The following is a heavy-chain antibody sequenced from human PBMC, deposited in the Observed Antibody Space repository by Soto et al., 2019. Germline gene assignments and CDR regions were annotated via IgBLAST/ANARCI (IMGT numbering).Heavy chain of an antibody. Sequence: QVQLQQWGAGLLKPSETLSLTCAVYGGSFSGYYWSWIRQPPGKGLEWIGEINHSGSTNYNPSLKSRVTISVDTSKNQFSLKLSSVTAADTAVYYCARGTTTPSNAFDIWGQGTMVTVSS. V-gene: IGHV4-34*01. CDR1: GGSFSGYY. CDR3: ARGTTTPSNAFDI. D-gene: IGHD4-17*01. CDR2: INHSGST. J-gene: IGHJ3*02.